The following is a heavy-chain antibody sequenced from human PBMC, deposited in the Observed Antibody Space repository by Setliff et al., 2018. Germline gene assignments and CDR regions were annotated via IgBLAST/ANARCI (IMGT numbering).Heavy chain of an antibody. J-gene: IGHJ4*02. D-gene: IGHD6-13*01. Sequence: GGSLRLSCAASGFTFSNYGIHWVRQAPGKGLEWVAVIWFDGSNKYYADSVKGRFTISRDNSNNTLYLQMSSLRADDTAVYYCARGSGIATSGLNYWGQGILVTVSS. V-gene: IGHV3-33*01. CDR1: GFTFSNYG. CDR2: IWFDGSNK. CDR3: ARGSGIATSGLNY.